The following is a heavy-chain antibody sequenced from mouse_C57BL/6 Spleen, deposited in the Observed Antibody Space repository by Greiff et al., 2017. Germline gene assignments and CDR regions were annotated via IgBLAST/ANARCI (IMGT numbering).Heavy chain of an antibody. J-gene: IGHJ2*01. D-gene: IGHD1-1*01. Sequence: EVKLMESGEGLVKPGGSLKLSCAASGFTFSSYAMSWVRQTPEQRLEWVAYISSGGDYTYYADTVKGRFTISRDNARNTLYLQMSSLKSEDTAMYYCTREYYGSSYFDYWGQGTTRTVSS. V-gene: IGHV5-9-1*02. CDR1: GFTFSSYA. CDR3: TREYYGSSYFDY. CDR2: ISSGGDYT.